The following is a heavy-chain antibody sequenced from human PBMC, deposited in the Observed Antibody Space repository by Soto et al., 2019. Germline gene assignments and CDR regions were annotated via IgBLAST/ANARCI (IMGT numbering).Heavy chain of an antibody. CDR2: IWYDGSKE. V-gene: IGHV3-33*01. CDR1: GFTFSGFG. D-gene: IGHD4-17*01. Sequence: QVHLVESGGGVVQPGTSLRLSCEASGFTFSGFGMHWVRQTPGKGLEWVAVIWYDGSKEYFADCVKGRFTISRDNSKNALYLQMNRLRAEESAIYYCARGRGGSYGGNSAHYDVWGQGTLVSVSS. CDR3: ARGRGGSYGGNSAHYDV. J-gene: IGHJ3*01.